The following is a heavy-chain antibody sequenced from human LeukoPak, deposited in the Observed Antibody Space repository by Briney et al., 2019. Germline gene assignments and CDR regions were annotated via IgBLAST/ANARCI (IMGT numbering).Heavy chain of an antibody. D-gene: IGHD3-10*01. V-gene: IGHV3-21*04. J-gene: IGHJ4*02. CDR1: GFTFSVYN. CDR2: ITSSSSYV. Sequence: GGSLTLSCAGSGFTFSVYNMYWVRQTPGKGLEGVASITSSSSYVFYADSVKGRFTISRDNSKSTLYIQMNSLRAEDTAVYYCARAKPKNMVRGLIMRRESRYYFDYWGQGTLVTVSS. CDR3: ARAKPKNMVRGLIMRRESRYYFDY.